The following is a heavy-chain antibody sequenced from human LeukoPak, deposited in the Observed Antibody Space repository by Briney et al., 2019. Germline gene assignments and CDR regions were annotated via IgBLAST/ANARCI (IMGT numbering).Heavy chain of an antibody. V-gene: IGHV1-69*13. CDR2: IITSFGAA. CDR1: GGTFSIYA. CDR3: ARACGGGSCRRNWFDP. D-gene: IGHD2-15*01. J-gene: IGHJ5*02. Sequence: ASVNLSFNSSGGTFSIYAFSWVRQPPGRGLEWMGGIITSFGAANYAQQFQSRVTITADESTSTAYMELSSLRSDDTAVYYCARACGGGSCRRNWFDPWGQGTLVTVSS.